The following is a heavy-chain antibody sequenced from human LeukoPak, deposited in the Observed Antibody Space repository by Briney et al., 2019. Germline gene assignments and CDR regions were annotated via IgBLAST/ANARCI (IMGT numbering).Heavy chain of an antibody. D-gene: IGHD3-3*01. J-gene: IGHJ4*02. CDR1: GYTFTSYD. CDR3: GRGLYDFWSGYSPFDY. Sequence: GASVKVSCKASGYTFTSYDINWVRQATGQGLEWMGWMNPNSGNTGYAQKFQGRVTITRNTSISTAYMELSSLRSEDTAVYYCGRGLYDFWSGYSPFDYWGQGTLVTVSS. CDR2: MNPNSGNT. V-gene: IGHV1-8*03.